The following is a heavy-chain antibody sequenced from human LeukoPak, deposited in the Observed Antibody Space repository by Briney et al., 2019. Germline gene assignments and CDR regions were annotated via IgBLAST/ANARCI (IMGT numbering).Heavy chain of an antibody. Sequence: GRSLRLSCAASGFTFNYAWMSWVSQEPGKGLEWVVRIKSKTDGETTDYAAPVKGRFTISRDDSKNTLYLQMNTLKTEDTGLYYCTTAPSGYAYMNGWHLHYWGEGALVTVSS. D-gene: IGHD5-18*01. CDR2: IKSKTDGETT. CDR1: GFTFNYAW. V-gene: IGHV3-15*01. CDR3: TTAPSGYAYMNGWHLHY. J-gene: IGHJ4*02.